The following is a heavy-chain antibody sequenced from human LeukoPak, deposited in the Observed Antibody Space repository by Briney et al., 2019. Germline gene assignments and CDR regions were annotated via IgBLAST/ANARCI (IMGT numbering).Heavy chain of an antibody. V-gene: IGHV3-7*03. CDR3: VKDSPPRYSGSPPAY. Sequence: GGSVRLSCAASGFTFSSYWMSWVRQAPGKGLEWVANINKDGGEKYYVDSVRGRFTISRDNAKNSLYLQMNSLRADDTAVYYCVKDSPPRYSGSPPAYWGQGTLVTVSS. J-gene: IGHJ4*02. CDR1: GFTFSSYW. CDR2: INKDGGEK. D-gene: IGHD1-26*01.